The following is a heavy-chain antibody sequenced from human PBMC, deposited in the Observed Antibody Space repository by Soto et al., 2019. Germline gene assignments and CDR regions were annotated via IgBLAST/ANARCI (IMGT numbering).Heavy chain of an antibody. CDR2: ISGSGGST. CDR3: AKLEQWLRRIHPYYFDY. V-gene: IGHV3-23*01. D-gene: IGHD6-19*01. CDR1: GFPVSIYA. Sequence: LRLSCAASGFPVSIYAMRWVRQAPGKGLEWVSAISGSGGSTYYADSVKGRFTISRDNSKNTLYLQMNSLRAEDTAVYYCAKLEQWLRRIHPYYFDYWGQGTLVTVSS. J-gene: IGHJ4*02.